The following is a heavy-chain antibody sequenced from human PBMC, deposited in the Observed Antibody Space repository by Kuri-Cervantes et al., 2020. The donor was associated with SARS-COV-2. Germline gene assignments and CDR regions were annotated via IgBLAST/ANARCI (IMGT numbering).Heavy chain of an antibody. CDR2: IYTSGST. CDR1: GGSISSGSYY. Sequence: SETLSLTCTVSGGSISSGSYYWSWIRQPAGKGLEWIGYIYTSGSTNYNPSLKSRVTISVDTSKNQFSLKLSSVTAADTAVYYCARLGIAAAGTGDYWGQGTLVTVSS. D-gene: IGHD6-13*01. V-gene: IGHV4-61*09. J-gene: IGHJ4*02. CDR3: ARLGIAAAGTGDY.